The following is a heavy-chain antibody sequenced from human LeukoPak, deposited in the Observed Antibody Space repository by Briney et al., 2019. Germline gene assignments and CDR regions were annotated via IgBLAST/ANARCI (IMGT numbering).Heavy chain of an antibody. J-gene: IGHJ4*02. CDR2: IYTSGST. CDR1: GGSISSYY. CDR3: AREKSSGWTGGYYFDY. V-gene: IGHV4-4*07. Sequence: SETLSLTCTVSGGSISSYYWSWIRQPAGKGLEWLGRIYTSGSTNYNPSLKSRVTMSVDTSKNQFSLKLSSVTAADTAVYYCAREKSSGWTGGYYFDYWGQGTLVTVSS. D-gene: IGHD6-19*01.